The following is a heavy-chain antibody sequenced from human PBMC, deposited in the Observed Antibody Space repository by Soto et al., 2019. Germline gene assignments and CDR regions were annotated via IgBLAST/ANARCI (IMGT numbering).Heavy chain of an antibody. CDR1: GGSISSGGYS. J-gene: IGHJ4*02. V-gene: IGHV4-30-2*01. Sequence: QLQLQESGSGLVKPSQTLSLTCAASGGSISSGGYSWSWIRQPQGKGLAWIGYIYHSGITYYNTSLKSRVTTSVDRAKNWFSLKLRSVTAADTAVYYCARVPDRWGEGTLVTVSS. CDR2: IYHSGIT. CDR3: ARVPDR. D-gene: IGHD2-2*01.